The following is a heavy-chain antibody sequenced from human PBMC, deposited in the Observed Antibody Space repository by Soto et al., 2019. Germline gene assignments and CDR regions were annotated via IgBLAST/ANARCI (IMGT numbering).Heavy chain of an antibody. V-gene: IGHV1-18*04. CDR2: ISAYNGNT. CDR3: ARDIESVTAKHFFYYYAMDV. D-gene: IGHD2-8*01. J-gene: IGHJ6*02. CDR1: GYTFTSYG. Sequence: RASVKVSCKASGYTFTSYGISWVRQAPGQGLEWMGWISAYNGNTNYAQKLQGRVTMTTDTSTSTAYMELRSLRSDDTAVYYCARDIESVTAKHFFYYYAMDVWGQGTTVT.